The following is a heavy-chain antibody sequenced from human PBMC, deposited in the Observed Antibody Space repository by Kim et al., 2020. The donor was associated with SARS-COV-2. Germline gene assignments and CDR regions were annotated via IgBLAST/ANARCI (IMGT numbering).Heavy chain of an antibody. Sequence: SVKGRFTSSRDNSKNTLYLQMNSLRAEDTALYYWARENHSGGYQYYFDYWGQGTLVTVSS. J-gene: IGHJ4*02. D-gene: IGHD1-26*01. V-gene: IGHV3-66*01. CDR3: ARENHSGGYQYYFDY.